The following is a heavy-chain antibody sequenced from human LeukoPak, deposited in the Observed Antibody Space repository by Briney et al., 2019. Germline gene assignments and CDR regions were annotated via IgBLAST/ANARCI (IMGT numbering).Heavy chain of an antibody. J-gene: IGHJ6*02. CDR1: GYTFTSYD. D-gene: IGHD3-3*01. V-gene: IGHV1-8*01. CDR3: ARGSGTYYDFWSGYTNYYYCGMDV. Sequence: ASVKVSCKASGYTFTSYDINWVRQATGQGLEWMGWMNPNSGNTGYAQKFQGRVTMTRNTSISTAYMELSSLRSEDTAVYYCARGSGTYYDFWSGYTNYYYCGMDVWGQGTTVTVSS. CDR2: MNPNSGNT.